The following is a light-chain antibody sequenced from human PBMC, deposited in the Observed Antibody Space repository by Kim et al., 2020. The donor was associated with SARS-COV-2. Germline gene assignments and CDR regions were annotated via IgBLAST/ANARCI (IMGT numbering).Light chain of an antibody. CDR3: QQYNSYSWT. V-gene: IGKV1-5*01. Sequence: ASVGDRVTITCRASQSISSWLAWYQQKPGKAPKLLIYDASSLKSGVPSRFSGSVSGTEFTLTISSLQPDDFATYYCQQYNSYSWTFGQGTKVDIK. CDR1: QSISSW. CDR2: DAS. J-gene: IGKJ1*01.